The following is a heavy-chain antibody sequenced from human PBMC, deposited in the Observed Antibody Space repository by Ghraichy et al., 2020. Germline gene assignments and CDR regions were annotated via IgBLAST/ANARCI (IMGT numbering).Heavy chain of an antibody. J-gene: IGHJ5*01. D-gene: IGHD3-10*01. V-gene: IGHV3-7*01. CDR3: ARAGYYGSGHSDS. CDR1: GFTFGDYG. Sequence: GGSLRLSCEASGFTFGDYGMNWVRQAPGKGLEWVANIKQDESEINYVDSVKGRFTISRDNAKNSLYLQMNSLRAEDTAVYYCARAGYYGSGHSDSWGQGNLFTVSS. CDR2: IKQDESEI.